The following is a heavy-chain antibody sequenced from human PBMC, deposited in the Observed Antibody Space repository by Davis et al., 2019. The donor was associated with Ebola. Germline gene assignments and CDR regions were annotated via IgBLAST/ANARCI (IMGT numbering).Heavy chain of an antibody. Sequence: ASVKVSCKASGYTFTSYDINWVRQATGQGLEWMGWISAYNGNTNYAQKLQGRVTMTTDTSTSTAYMELRSLRSDDTAVYYCARGRFLEWFDYWGQGTLVTVSS. CDR2: ISAYNGNT. CDR1: GYTFTSYD. V-gene: IGHV1-18*01. J-gene: IGHJ4*02. CDR3: ARGRFLEWFDY. D-gene: IGHD3-3*01.